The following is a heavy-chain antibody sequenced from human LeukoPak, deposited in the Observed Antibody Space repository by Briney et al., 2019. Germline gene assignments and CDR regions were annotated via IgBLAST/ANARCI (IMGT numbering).Heavy chain of an antibody. D-gene: IGHD2-8*01. V-gene: IGHV1-2*02. Sequence: ASVKVSCKASGDTFSGYYVHWVRQAPGQGLEWMGWMNPKSGGTNYAQKFQGRVTMTREMSISTASMELSRLRSDDTAVYYCAEMADGAFGVWGQGTMVTVSS. CDR2: MNPKSGGT. CDR1: GDTFSGYY. CDR3: AEMADGAFGV. J-gene: IGHJ3*01.